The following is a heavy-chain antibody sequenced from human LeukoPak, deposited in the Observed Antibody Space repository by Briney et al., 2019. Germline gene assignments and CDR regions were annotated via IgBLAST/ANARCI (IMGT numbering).Heavy chain of an antibody. CDR3: ARAVGPYSSGWYGVLGNAGDY. CDR1: GFTFSSYG. V-gene: IGHV3-33*01. Sequence: GGSLRLSCAASGFTFSSYGMHWVRQAPGKGLEWVAVIWYDGSNKYYADSVKGRFTISRDNSKNTLYLQMNSLRAEDTAVYYCARAVGPYSSGWYGVLGNAGDYWGQGTLVTVSS. CDR2: IWYDGSNK. D-gene: IGHD6-19*01. J-gene: IGHJ4*02.